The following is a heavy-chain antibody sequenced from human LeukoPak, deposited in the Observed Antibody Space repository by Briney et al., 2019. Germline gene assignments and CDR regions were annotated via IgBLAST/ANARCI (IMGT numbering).Heavy chain of an antibody. Sequence: GGSLRLSCAASGFTFSSYGMHWVRQAPGKGLEWVAVISYDGSNKYYADSVKGRFTISRDNSKNTLYLQMNSLRAEDTAVYYCAKGEDMVRGVNYFDYWGQGTLVTVSS. D-gene: IGHD3-10*01. CDR1: GFTFSSYG. V-gene: IGHV3-30*18. CDR2: ISYDGSNK. CDR3: AKGEDMVRGVNYFDY. J-gene: IGHJ4*02.